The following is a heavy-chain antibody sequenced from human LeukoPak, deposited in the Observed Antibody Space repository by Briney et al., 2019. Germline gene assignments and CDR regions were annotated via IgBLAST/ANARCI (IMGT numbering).Heavy chain of an antibody. CDR3: AKSRAPNYGDYAWYFDY. D-gene: IGHD4-17*01. V-gene: IGHV3-30*18. J-gene: IGHJ4*02. CDR1: GFTFSSYG. Sequence: GRSLILSCAASGFTFSSYGMHWVRQAPGKGLEWVAVISYDGRNQYYADSMKGRFTISRDNSMHTLYLHMDSLRVEDTAVYFCAKSRAPNYGDYAWYFDYWGQGALVTVSS. CDR2: ISYDGRNQ.